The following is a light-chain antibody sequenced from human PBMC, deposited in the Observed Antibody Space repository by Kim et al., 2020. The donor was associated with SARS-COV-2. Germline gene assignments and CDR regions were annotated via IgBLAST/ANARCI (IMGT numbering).Light chain of an antibody. CDR3: SSYTSSTSYV. Sequence: QSALTHPASVSGSPGQSITISCTGTSSDVGGYNYVSWYRQHPGKAPKLLIYDVVNRPSGVSDRFSGSRSANTASLTISGLQPEDEADYYCSSYTSSTSYVFGTGTKVTVL. J-gene: IGLJ1*01. CDR2: DVV. V-gene: IGLV2-14*03. CDR1: SSDVGGYNY.